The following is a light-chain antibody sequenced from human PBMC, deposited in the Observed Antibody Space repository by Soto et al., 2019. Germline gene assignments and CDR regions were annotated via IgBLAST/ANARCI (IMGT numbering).Light chain of an antibody. CDR1: SGSIASNY. CDR2: EDN. Sequence: NFMLTQPHSVSEAPGKTVTISCTRSSGSIASNYVQWYHQRPGSAPTPVIYEDNERPSGIPDRFSGSMASSSDSVSLTVSGMRAEAESDYYCQSYHSGNVVFGGGTKLTVL. V-gene: IGLV6-57*04. J-gene: IGLJ2*01. CDR3: QSYHSGNVV.